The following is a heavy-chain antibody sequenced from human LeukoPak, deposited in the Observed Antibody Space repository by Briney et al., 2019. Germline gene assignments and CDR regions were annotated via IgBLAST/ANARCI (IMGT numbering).Heavy chain of an antibody. Sequence: SETLSLTCTVSGGSISSGDYYWSWIRQPPGKGLEWIGYIYYSGSTNYNPSLKSRVTISVDTSKNQFSLKLSSATAADTAVYYCATGGYSSGWYVSWGQGTLVTVSS. J-gene: IGHJ5*02. V-gene: IGHV4-61*08. D-gene: IGHD6-19*01. CDR1: GGSISSGDYY. CDR2: IYYSGST. CDR3: ATGGYSSGWYVS.